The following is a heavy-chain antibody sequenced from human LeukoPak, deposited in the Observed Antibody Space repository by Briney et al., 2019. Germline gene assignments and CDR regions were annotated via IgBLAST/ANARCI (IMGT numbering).Heavy chain of an antibody. D-gene: IGHD3-3*01. CDR3: GKEPGEGSGYIHY. CDR1: GFIFSNYP. V-gene: IGHV3-23*01. Sequence: GGSLRLSCAASGFIFSNYPMTWVRQAPGKGLEWVSAISGFGDKTVYADSVKGRFTISRDNSQSTLYLQMNSLKAEDTAIYYWGKEPGEGSGYIHYWGQGILFTVSS. J-gene: IGHJ4*02. CDR2: ISGFGDKT.